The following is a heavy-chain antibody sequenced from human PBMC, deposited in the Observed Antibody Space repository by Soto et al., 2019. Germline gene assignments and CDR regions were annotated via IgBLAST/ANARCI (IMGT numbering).Heavy chain of an antibody. J-gene: IGHJ6*02. V-gene: IGHV3-30-3*01. D-gene: IGHD6-13*01. CDR2: ISYDGSNK. CDR1: GFTFSSYA. CDR3: ARDIALQHYYYCGMDV. Sequence: GGSLRLSCAASGFTFSSYAMHWVRQAPGKGLEWVAVISYDGSNKYYADSVKGRFTISRDNSKNTLYLQMNSLRAEDTAVYYCARDIALQHYYYCGMDVWGQGTTVTVSS.